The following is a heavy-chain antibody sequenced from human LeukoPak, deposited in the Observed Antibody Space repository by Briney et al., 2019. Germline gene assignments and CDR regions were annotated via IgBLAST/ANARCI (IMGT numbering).Heavy chain of an antibody. CDR2: IYHSGST. D-gene: IGHD6-6*01. CDR3: ARHISDSRIVARY. Sequence: PSQTLSLTCAVSGGSISSGGYSWSWIRQPPGKGLEWIGYIYHSGSTYYNPSLKSRVIISVDTSKNQFFLKLSSVTAADTAVYYCARHISDSRIVARYWGQGTLVTVSS. J-gene: IGHJ4*02. CDR1: GGSISSGGYS. V-gene: IGHV4-30-2*03.